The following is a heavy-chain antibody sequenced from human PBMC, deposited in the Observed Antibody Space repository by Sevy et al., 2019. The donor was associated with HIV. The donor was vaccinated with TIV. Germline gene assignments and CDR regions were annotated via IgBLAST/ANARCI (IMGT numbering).Heavy chain of an antibody. CDR3: TKDQYGTGSYTYDY. Sequence: ASVKVSCKASGYTVTTYYMHWVQQAPGQGLEWMGMNNPSGGSTSYAEKFQGRVTMTRDTSTSTVYMELSSLRSEDTAVYYCTKDQYGTGSYTYDYWGQGTLVTVSS. D-gene: IGHD3-10*01. CDR1: GYTVTTYY. CDR2: NNPSGGST. J-gene: IGHJ4*02. V-gene: IGHV1-46*01.